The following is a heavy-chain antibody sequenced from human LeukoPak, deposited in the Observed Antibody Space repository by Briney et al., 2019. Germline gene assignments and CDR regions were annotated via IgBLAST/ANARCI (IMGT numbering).Heavy chain of an antibody. D-gene: IGHD3-22*01. J-gene: IGHJ4*02. Sequence: GSLRLSCAASGFTFSDYTMNWVRQAPGKGLEWVSAISGSGGSTYYADSVKGRFTISRDNSKNTLYLQMNSLRAEDTAVYYCARSRDVVITSLSYWGQGTLVTVSS. CDR1: GFTFSDYT. CDR3: ARSRDVVITSLSY. V-gene: IGHV3-23*01. CDR2: ISGSGGST.